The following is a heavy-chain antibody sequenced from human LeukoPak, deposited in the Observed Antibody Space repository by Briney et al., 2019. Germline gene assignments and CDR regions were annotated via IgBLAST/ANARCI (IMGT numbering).Heavy chain of an antibody. CDR3: ARPAFMIGYSSSWYLQH. CDR1: GYTFTAYY. CDR2: INVDTGGT. Sequence: ASVKVSCKASGYTFTAYYMHWVRQAPGQGLEWMAWINVDTGGTNYAQKFQGRVTVTRDTSISTAYLQWSSLKASDTAMYYCARPAFMIGYSSSWYLQHWGQGTLVTVSS. J-gene: IGHJ1*01. D-gene: IGHD6-13*01. V-gene: IGHV1-2*02.